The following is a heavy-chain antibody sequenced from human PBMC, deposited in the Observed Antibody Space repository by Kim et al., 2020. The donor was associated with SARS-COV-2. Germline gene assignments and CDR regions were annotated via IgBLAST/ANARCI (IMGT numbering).Heavy chain of an antibody. D-gene: IGHD4-17*01. CDR2: RP. Sequence: RPRYADSVESRFTISRDSSKNTLYLHMNGLRAGDTAVYYCATSTDSQTGYWGPGTLVTVSS. J-gene: IGHJ4*02. V-gene: IGHV3-23*01. CDR3: ATSTDSQTGY.